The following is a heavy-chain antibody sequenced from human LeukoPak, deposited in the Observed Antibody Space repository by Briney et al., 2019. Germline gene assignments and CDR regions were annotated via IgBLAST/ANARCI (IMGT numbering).Heavy chain of an antibody. CDR3: ARAPAAGTVDY. Sequence: PAGSLRLSCAASGFTFSNYWMTWVCQAPGKGLEWVANINQDGSARHYVDSMEGRFTVSRDNAKNSLYLQMNSLRAEDTAMYYCARAPAAGTVDYWGQGSLVTVSS. J-gene: IGHJ4*02. CDR1: GFTFSNYW. D-gene: IGHD6-13*01. V-gene: IGHV3-7*01. CDR2: INQDGSAR.